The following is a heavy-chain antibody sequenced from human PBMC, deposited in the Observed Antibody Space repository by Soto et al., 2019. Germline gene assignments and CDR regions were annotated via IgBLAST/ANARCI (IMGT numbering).Heavy chain of an antibody. J-gene: IGHJ4*02. CDR1: GYTFTSYT. V-gene: IGHV1-3*04. Sequence: ASVTVSCKASGYTFTSYTLHWVRQAPGQRLEWMGWINTGNGNTKYSQKFQGRVTITRDTSASTAYMELSSLRSEDTAVYYCARGDTMVRGVIIDYFDYWGQGTLVTVSS. CDR3: ARGDTMVRGVIIDYFDY. CDR2: INTGNGNT. D-gene: IGHD3-10*01.